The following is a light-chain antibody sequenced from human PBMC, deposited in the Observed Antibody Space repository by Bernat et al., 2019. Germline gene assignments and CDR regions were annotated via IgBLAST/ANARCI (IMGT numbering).Light chain of an antibody. V-gene: IGLV1-44*01. CDR3: AAWDDSLNGKV. CDR1: SSNIGSNT. Sequence: QSVLTQPPSASGTPGQRVTISCSGRSSNIGSNTVNWYQQLPGTASKLLIYSNNQRPSGVPDRFSGSKSGTSASLASSGLQSEDEADYYCAAWDDSLNGKVFGGGTKLTVL. J-gene: IGLJ3*02. CDR2: SNN.